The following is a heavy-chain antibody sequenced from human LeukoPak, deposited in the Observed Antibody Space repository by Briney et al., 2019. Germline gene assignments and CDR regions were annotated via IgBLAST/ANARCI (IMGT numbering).Heavy chain of an antibody. D-gene: IGHD6-6*01. Sequence: GGSLRLSCAASGFTFSSYEMTWVRQAPGKGLEWISYISSSGSAIYYADSVKGRFTISRDNAKNSLYLQMNSLRAEDTAVYYCARVSIAAPVVDYWGQGTLVTVSS. CDR2: ISSSGSAI. V-gene: IGHV3-48*03. CDR1: GFTFSSYE. CDR3: ARVSIAAPVVDY. J-gene: IGHJ4*02.